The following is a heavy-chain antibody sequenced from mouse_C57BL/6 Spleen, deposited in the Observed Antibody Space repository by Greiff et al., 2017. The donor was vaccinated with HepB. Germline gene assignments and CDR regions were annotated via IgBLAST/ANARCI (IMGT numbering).Heavy chain of an antibody. Sequence: DVMLVESGGGLVKPGGSLKLSCAASGFTFSSYAMSWVRQTPEKRLEWVATISDGGSYTYYPDNVKGRFTISRDNAKNNLYLQMSHLKSEDTAMYYCARALPYYFDYWGQGTTLTVSS. V-gene: IGHV5-4*03. J-gene: IGHJ2*01. CDR1: GFTFSSYA. CDR3: ARALPYYFDY. CDR2: ISDGGSYT.